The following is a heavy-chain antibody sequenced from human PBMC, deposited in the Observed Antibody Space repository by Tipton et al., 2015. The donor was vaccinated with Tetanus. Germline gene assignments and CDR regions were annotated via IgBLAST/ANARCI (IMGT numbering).Heavy chain of an antibody. V-gene: IGHV3-21*01. CDR3: ARQRVAYSSTWYDS. D-gene: IGHD5-18*01. Sequence: SLSLSCAASGFMFSGYSISWVRQAPGKGLEWVSSISGGSDYMYYGDSVRGRFTISRDNAQNSLFLQMNSLRAEDTAVYYCARQRVAYSSTWYDSGGQRSLVTVSS. CDR2: ISGGSDYM. CDR1: GFMFSGYS. J-gene: IGHJ5*01.